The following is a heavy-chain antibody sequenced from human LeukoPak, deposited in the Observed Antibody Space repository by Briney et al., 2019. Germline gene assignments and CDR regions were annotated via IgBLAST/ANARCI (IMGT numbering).Heavy chain of an antibody. CDR3: AKTFGSSGYNNWFDP. D-gene: IGHD3-22*01. Sequence: PGGSLRLSCAASGFTFSSYAMSWVRQAPGKGLEWVSAISGSGGSTYYADSVKGRFTISRDNSKNTLYLQMNSLRAEDTAVYYCAKTFGSSGYNNWFDPWGQGTLVTVSS. J-gene: IGHJ5*02. CDR1: GFTFSSYA. CDR2: ISGSGGST. V-gene: IGHV3-23*01.